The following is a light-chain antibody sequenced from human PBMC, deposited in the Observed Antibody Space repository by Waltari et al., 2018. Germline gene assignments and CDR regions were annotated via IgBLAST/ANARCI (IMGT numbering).Light chain of an antibody. CDR3: ATWDSSLRAEV. CDR2: EDE. Sequence: QSVLTQPPSVSAAPGQRVTISCSGSSSDIGDNYVTWYQQVPGTAPKLLVYEDENGHSEVPDRFSASKSGTSATLAITGLQTGDEADYYCATWDSSLRAEVFGGGTKLTVL. CDR1: SSDIGDNY. V-gene: IGLV1-51*02. J-gene: IGLJ3*02.